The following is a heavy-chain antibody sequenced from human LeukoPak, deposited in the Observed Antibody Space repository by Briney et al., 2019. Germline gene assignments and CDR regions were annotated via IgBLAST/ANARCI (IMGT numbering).Heavy chain of an antibody. Sequence: GGSLRLSCAAPGFNFSIYAMHWVRQAPGKGLEWVTFVRYDQSATVYADSVQGRFAISRDNSKNTVYLQMNSLRVEDTALYFCVKDQGECPGSRCYLRFLEYWGQGTLVIVSS. V-gene: IGHV3-30*02. D-gene: IGHD3-3*01. CDR2: VRYDQSAT. J-gene: IGHJ4*02. CDR3: VKDQGECPGSRCYLRFLEY. CDR1: GFNFSIYA.